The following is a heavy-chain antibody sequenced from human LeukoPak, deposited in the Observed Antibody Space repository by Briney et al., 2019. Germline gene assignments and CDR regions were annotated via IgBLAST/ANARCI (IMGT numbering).Heavy chain of an antibody. CDR3: ARHDSGAAAATFDY. CDR2: INYSGST. Sequence: PSETLSLTCTASGGSIRSFYWSWVRQPPGKALEWMGYINYSGSTNYNASPKSRVTISVDTSKTRLSMKMSSVTAADTAVYYCARHDSGAAAATFDYWGQGTLVTVSS. J-gene: IGHJ4*02. D-gene: IGHD6-13*01. V-gene: IGHV4-59*08. CDR1: GGSIRSFY.